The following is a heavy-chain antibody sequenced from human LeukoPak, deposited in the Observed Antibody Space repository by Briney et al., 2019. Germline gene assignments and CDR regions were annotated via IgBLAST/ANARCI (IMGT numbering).Heavy chain of an antibody. J-gene: IGHJ6*02. Sequence: GGSLRLSYAASGFTLSTYSMNWVRQAPGKGLEWVSSISTGSSDIYYADSVKGRFTISRDNAKNSLYLQMNSLRVEDTAVYYCARDAFASSWPNYYYGMDVWGQGTTVTVSS. CDR3: ARDAFASSWPNYYYGMDV. D-gene: IGHD6-13*01. CDR2: ISTGSSDI. V-gene: IGHV3-21*01. CDR1: GFTLSTYS.